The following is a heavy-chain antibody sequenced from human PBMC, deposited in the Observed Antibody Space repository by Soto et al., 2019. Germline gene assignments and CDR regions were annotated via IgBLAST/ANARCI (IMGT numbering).Heavy chain of an antibody. D-gene: IGHD3-9*01. Sequence: SETLSLTCTVSGGSVSSGSYYWSWIRQPPGKGLEWIGYIYYSGSTNYNPSLKSRVTISVDTPKNQFSLKLSSVTAADTAVYYCARAPYYDILTGHYYYYYGMDVWGQGTTVTVSS. CDR3: ARAPYYDILTGHYYYYYGMDV. J-gene: IGHJ6*02. V-gene: IGHV4-61*01. CDR2: IYYSGST. CDR1: GGSVSSGSYY.